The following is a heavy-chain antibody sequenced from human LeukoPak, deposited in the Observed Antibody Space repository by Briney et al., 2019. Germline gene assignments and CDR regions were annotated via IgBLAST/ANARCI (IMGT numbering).Heavy chain of an antibody. CDR1: GFTFSNFW. Sequence: GGSLRLSCTASGFTFSNFWMGWVRQAPGKGLEWVANIKQDETEKFYLGSVKGRFTISRDNSKNTLYLQMNSLRAEDTAVYYCARDNLMDYWGQGTLVTVSS. J-gene: IGHJ4*02. V-gene: IGHV3-7*01. CDR3: ARDNLMDY. D-gene: IGHD1-20*01. CDR2: IKQDETEK.